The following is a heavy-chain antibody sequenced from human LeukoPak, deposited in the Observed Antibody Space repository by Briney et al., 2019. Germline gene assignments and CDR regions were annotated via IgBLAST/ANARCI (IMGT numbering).Heavy chain of an antibody. CDR2: IRNKANGGTA. V-gene: IGHV3-49*04. Sequence: GGSLRLSCTASGFAFSDYAMTWVRQAPGKGLEWVGFIRNKANGGTADYAASVKGRFTISRDDSKTIAYLQMNSLRTEDTAVYYCSRAYSTGWLGINDYWGQGALVTVSS. J-gene: IGHJ4*02. CDR1: GFAFSDYA. CDR3: SRAYSTGWLGINDY. D-gene: IGHD6-13*01.